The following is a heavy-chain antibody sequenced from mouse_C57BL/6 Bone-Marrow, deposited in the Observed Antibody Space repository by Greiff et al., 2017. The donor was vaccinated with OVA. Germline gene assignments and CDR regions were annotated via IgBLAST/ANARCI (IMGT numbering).Heavy chain of an antibody. Sequence: QVQLKESGPGLVQPSQSLSITCTVSGFPLTSYGVHWVRQSPGKGLEWLGVIWSGGSTDYNAAFISRLSISKDNSKSQVFFKMNSLQADDTAIYYCARSHSYYGSSYWYFDVWGTGTTVTVSS. J-gene: IGHJ1*03. CDR2: IWSGGST. CDR3: ARSHSYYGSSYWYFDV. CDR1: GFPLTSYG. D-gene: IGHD1-1*01. V-gene: IGHV2-2*01.